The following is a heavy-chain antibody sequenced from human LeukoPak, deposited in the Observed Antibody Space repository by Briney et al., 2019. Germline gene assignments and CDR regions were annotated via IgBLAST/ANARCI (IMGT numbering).Heavy chain of an antibody. Sequence: PGGSLRPSCAASGFTVSSNYMSWVRQAPGKGLEWVSVIYSGGSTYYADSVKGRFTISRDNSKNTLYLQMNSLRAEDTAVYYCAIVVAARQGTIDPWGQGTLVTISS. D-gene: IGHD6-6*01. J-gene: IGHJ5*02. CDR1: GFTVSSNY. V-gene: IGHV3-53*01. CDR3: AIVVAARQGTIDP. CDR2: IYSGGST.